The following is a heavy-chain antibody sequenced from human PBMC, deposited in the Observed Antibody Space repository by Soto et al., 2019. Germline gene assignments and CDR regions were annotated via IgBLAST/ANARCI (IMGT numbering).Heavy chain of an antibody. CDR3: ARGRYLTPHSSGWYDFDY. Sequence: ASVKVSCKASGYTFTSYGISWVRQAPGQGLEWMGWISAYNGNTNYAQKLQGRVTMTTDTSTSTAYMELRSLRSDDTAVYYCARGRYLTPHSSGWYDFDYWGQGTLVTVSS. D-gene: IGHD6-19*01. V-gene: IGHV1-18*01. CDR1: GYTFTSYG. CDR2: ISAYNGNT. J-gene: IGHJ4*02.